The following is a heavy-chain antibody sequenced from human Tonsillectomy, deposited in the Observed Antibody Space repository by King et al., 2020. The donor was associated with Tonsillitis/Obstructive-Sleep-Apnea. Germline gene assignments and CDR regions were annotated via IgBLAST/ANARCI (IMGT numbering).Heavy chain of an antibody. CDR2: IYPGDSNT. D-gene: IGHD6-6*01. CDR1: GYSFTSYW. CDR3: SRRFDSSSSGEFDY. Sequence: DVQLVESGAEVKKPGESLKISCKGSGYSFTSYWIGWVRQMPGKGLEWMGIIYPGDSNTKYSPSFQGQVTISADKSISTAYLQWSSLKASDTAIYYCSRRFDSSSSGEFDYWGQGTLVTVSS. V-gene: IGHV5-51*01. J-gene: IGHJ4*02.